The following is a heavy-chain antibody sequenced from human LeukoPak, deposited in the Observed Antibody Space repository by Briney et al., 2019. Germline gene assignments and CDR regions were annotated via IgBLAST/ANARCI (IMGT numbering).Heavy chain of an antibody. Sequence: ASVKVSCKASGFTFTRSAVQWVRQARGQRLEWIGWIVVGSGNTNYAQKFQERVTITRDMSTSTAYMELSSLRSEDTAVYYCAAEYQLLSSMDVWGQGTTVTVSS. J-gene: IGHJ6*02. D-gene: IGHD2-2*01. CDR1: GFTFTRSA. V-gene: IGHV1-58*01. CDR3: AAEYQLLSSMDV. CDR2: IVVGSGNT.